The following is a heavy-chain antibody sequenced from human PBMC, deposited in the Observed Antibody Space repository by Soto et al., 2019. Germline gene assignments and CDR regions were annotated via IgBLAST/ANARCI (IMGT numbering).Heavy chain of an antibody. D-gene: IGHD2-2*01. CDR3: ARYIVVGNYYYYGMDV. V-gene: IGHV5-10-1*01. J-gene: IGHJ6*02. CDR1: GYSFTSYW. CDR2: IDPSDSYT. Sequence: PGESLKISCNGSGYSFTSYWISWVRQMPWKGLEWMGRIDPSDSYTNYSPSFQGHVTISADKSISTAYLQWSSLKASDAAMYYCARYIVVGNYYYYGMDVWGQGTTVTVSS.